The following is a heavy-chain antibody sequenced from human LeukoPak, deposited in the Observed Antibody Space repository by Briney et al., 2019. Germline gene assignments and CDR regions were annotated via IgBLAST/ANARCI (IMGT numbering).Heavy chain of an antibody. CDR2: ISSTNTYI. D-gene: IGHD6-13*01. CDR3: ARSYAAATSY. CDR1: GFTFSAYS. Sequence: GGSLRLSCVASGFTFSAYSMHWVRQAPGKGLEWVSSISSTNTYIYYADSVKGRFTISRDNTKNSVHLQMNSLRAEDTGVYYCARSYAAATSYWGQGTPVTVSS. J-gene: IGHJ4*02. V-gene: IGHV3-21*01.